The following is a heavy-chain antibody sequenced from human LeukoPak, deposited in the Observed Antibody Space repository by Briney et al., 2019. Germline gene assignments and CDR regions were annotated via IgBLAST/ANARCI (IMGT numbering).Heavy chain of an antibody. D-gene: IGHD6-6*01. CDR1: GFTFSSYA. CDR2: ISGSGGST. Sequence: GGSLRLSCAASGFTFSSYAMSWVRQAPGKGLEWVSAISGSGGSTYYADSVKGRFTISRDNSKNTLYLQMNSLRAEDTAVYYCAKERGIAALSVLDAFDIWGQGTMVTVSS. J-gene: IGHJ3*02. CDR3: AKERGIAALSVLDAFDI. V-gene: IGHV3-23*01.